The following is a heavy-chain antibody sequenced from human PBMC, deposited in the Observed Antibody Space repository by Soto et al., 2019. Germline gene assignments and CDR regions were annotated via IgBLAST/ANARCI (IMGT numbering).Heavy chain of an antibody. CDR3: ATAGLADAYCTNGLCSFAY. V-gene: IGHV3-30*03. CDR2: ISYDGSNK. J-gene: IGHJ4*02. Sequence: PGGSLRLSCAASGFTFSSYGMHWVRQAPGKGLEWVAVISYDGSNKYYADSEKGRFTISRDNSKNKLYLQMNSLRAEDTAVYYCATAGLADAYCTNGLCSFAYWGQGPRGPVS. D-gene: IGHD2-8*01. CDR1: GFTFSSYG.